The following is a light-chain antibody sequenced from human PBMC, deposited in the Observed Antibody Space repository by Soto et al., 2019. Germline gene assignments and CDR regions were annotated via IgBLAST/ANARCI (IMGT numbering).Light chain of an antibody. J-gene: IGLJ3*02. CDR1: SGDVGDYNY. V-gene: IGLV2-11*01. Sequence: QSALTQPRSVSGSPGQSVTISCTGTSGDVGDYNYVSWYQQYPGKAPKLVIYDVSKRPSGVPDRFSGSKSGNTASLTISGLQAEDEAHYYCCSFAGSYTFWVFGGGTKLTVL. CDR3: CSFAGSYTFWV. CDR2: DVS.